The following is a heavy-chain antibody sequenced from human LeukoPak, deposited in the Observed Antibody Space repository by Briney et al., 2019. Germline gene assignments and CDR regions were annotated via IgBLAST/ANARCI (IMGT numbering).Heavy chain of an antibody. D-gene: IGHD3-10*01. J-gene: IGHJ5*02. V-gene: IGHV3-73*01. Sequence: PGGSLRLSCAASGFTFGGSAMHWVRQASGKGLEWVGRIRSKANSYATAYAASVKGRFTISRDDSKNTAYLQMNSLKTEDTAVYYCTRPGNTMDHLFDPWGQGTLVTVSS. CDR1: GFTFGGSA. CDR2: IRSKANSYAT. CDR3: TRPGNTMDHLFDP.